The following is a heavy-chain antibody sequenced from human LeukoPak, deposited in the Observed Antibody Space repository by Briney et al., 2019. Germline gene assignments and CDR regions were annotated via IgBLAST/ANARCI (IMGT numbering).Heavy chain of an antibody. D-gene: IGHD6-6*01. CDR2: IYYTGST. CDR1: GGSISSYY. CDR3: ASFPASIVAPAYYYYFMDV. Sequence: SETLSLTCTVSGGSISSYYWSWIRQPPGKGLEWIGYIYYTGSTSYSPSLRSRVTISVDTSKNQFSLKLSSVTAADTAVYYCASFPASIVAPAYYYYFMDVWGKGTTVTVSS. J-gene: IGHJ6*03. V-gene: IGHV4-59*12.